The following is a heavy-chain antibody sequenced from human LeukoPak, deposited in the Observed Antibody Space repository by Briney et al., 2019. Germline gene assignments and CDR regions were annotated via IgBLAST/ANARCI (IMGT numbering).Heavy chain of an antibody. Sequence: ASVKVSCKASGGTFSSYAISWVRQAPGQGLEWMGGNIPIFGTANYAQKFQGRVTITADESTSTAYMELSSLRSEDTAVYYCARDRPSITIFGVVPYGMDVWGQGTTVTVSS. V-gene: IGHV1-69*13. J-gene: IGHJ6*02. CDR2: NIPIFGTA. D-gene: IGHD3-3*01. CDR1: GGTFSSYA. CDR3: ARDRPSITIFGVVPYGMDV.